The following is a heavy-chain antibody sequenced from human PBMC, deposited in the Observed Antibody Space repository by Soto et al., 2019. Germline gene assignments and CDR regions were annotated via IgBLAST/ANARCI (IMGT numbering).Heavy chain of an antibody. CDR3: ARSIVVVTALDY. J-gene: IGHJ4*02. Sequence: QVQLVQSGAEEKKPGASVKVSCKASGYTFTSYAMHWVRQAPGQRLEWMGWINAGNGNTKYSQKFQGRVTITRDTSVSTAYMERSSLRSEDTAVYYCARSIVVVTALDYWGQGTLVPVSS. V-gene: IGHV1-3*05. CDR1: GYTFTSYA. CDR2: INAGNGNT. D-gene: IGHD2-21*02.